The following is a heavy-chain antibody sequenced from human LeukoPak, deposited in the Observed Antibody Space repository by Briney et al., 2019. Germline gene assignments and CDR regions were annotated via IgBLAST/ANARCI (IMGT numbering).Heavy chain of an antibody. CDR1: GFSFSTSA. D-gene: IGHD3-10*01. V-gene: IGHV3-7*01. J-gene: IGHJ3*02. Sequence: GGSLRLSCAASGFSFSTSAMTWVRQAPGKGLEWVANIKQDGSEKNYLDSVKGRFTISRDNAKNSLYLQMSGLRAEDTALYYCARDPWVGEYGAFDIWGQGTMVTVSS. CDR2: IKQDGSEK. CDR3: ARDPWVGEYGAFDI.